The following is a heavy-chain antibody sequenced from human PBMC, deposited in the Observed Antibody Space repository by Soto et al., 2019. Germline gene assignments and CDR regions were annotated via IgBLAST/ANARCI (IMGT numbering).Heavy chain of an antibody. J-gene: IGHJ2*01. CDR1: GFTFSSYG. CDR3: ASSLHAAAAGTVWYFDL. CDR2: IWYDGSNK. V-gene: IGHV3-33*01. Sequence: PGGSLRLSCAASGFTFSSYGMHWVRQAPGKGLEWVAVIWYDGSNKYYADSVKGRFTISRDNSKNTLYLQMNSLRAEDTAVYYCASSLHAAAAGTVWYFDLWGRGTLVTVSS. D-gene: IGHD6-13*01.